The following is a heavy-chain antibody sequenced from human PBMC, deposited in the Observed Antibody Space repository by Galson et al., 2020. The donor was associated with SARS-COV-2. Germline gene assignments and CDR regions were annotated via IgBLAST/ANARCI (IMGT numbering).Heavy chain of an antibody. J-gene: IGHJ6*02. CDR2: ISSNSSTI. D-gene: IGHD3-10*01. Sequence: GGSLRLSCAASGFTFSSYSMNWVRQAPGKGLEWVSYISSNSSTIYYADSVKGRFTISRDNAKNSLYLQMNSLRDEDTAVYYCARITMLYYYYGMDVWGQGTTVTVSS. CDR3: ARITMLYYYYGMDV. V-gene: IGHV3-48*02. CDR1: GFTFSSYS.